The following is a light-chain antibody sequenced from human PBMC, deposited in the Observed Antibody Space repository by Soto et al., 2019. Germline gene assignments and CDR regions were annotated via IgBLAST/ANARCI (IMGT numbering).Light chain of an antibody. CDR3: QQYGSSSEIT. Sequence: PGERVTLSCRASQSVITYLAWYQQKPGQAPRLLIYGASYRATGIPARFSGSGSGTDFTLTISGLEPEDSAVYYCQQYGSSSEITFGQGTRLEIK. V-gene: IGKV3-20*01. CDR2: GAS. CDR1: QSVITY. J-gene: IGKJ5*01.